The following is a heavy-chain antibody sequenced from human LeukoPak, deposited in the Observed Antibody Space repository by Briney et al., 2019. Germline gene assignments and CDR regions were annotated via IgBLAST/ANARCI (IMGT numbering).Heavy chain of an antibody. D-gene: IGHD6-13*01. CDR2: ISWNSGSI. J-gene: IGHJ4*02. CDR1: GFTFDDYA. Sequence: GRSLRLSCAASGFTFDDYATHWVRQAPGKGLEWVSGISWNSGSIGYADSVKGRFTISRDNAKNSLYLQMDSLRAEDTALYYCAKSSSYSSSWIFDYWGQGTLVTVSS. CDR3: AKSSSYSSSWIFDY. V-gene: IGHV3-9*01.